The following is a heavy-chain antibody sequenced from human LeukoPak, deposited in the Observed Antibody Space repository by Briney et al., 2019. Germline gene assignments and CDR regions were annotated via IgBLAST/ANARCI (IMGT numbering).Heavy chain of an antibody. Sequence: PGGSLRLSCAASGFTFSDYYMSWIRRAPGKGLEWVSYISSSGSTIYYADSVKGRFTISRDNAKNSLYLQMNSLRAEDTAVYYCARGPCSSTSCYAGYYYYMDVWGKGTTVTVSS. J-gene: IGHJ6*03. D-gene: IGHD2-2*01. V-gene: IGHV3-11*01. CDR3: ARGPCSSTSCYAGYYYYMDV. CDR1: GFTFSDYY. CDR2: ISSSGSTI.